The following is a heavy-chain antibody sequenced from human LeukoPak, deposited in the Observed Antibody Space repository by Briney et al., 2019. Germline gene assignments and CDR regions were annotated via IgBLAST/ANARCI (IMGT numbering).Heavy chain of an antibody. CDR2: ISFNSTYI. D-gene: IGHD2-2*01. J-gene: IGHJ5*02. CDR1: GFSFSGHD. CDR3: ARADCSSSTCYLRRSWFDP. V-gene: IGHV3-21*01. Sequence: PGGSLRLSCAASGFSFSGHDMSWVRQAPGKGLEWVSSISFNSTYIYYADSVRGRFTISRDNAKNSLYLQMNSLRVEDTAVYYCARADCSSSTCYLRRSWFDPWGQGTLVTVSS.